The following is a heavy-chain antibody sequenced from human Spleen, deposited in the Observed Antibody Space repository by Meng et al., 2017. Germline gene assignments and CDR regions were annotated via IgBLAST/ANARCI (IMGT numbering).Heavy chain of an antibody. CDR2: INHSGST. D-gene: IGHD4-11*01. Sequence: QVQAQQWGAGLLKPSETRSLTCVVSGGSFSDYYWSWIRQPPGKGLEWIGEINHSGSTNYNPSLESRATISVDTSQNNLSLKLSSVTAADSAVYYCARGPTTMAHDFDYWGQGTLVTVSS. J-gene: IGHJ4*02. V-gene: IGHV4-34*01. CDR3: ARGPTTMAHDFDY. CDR1: GGSFSDYY.